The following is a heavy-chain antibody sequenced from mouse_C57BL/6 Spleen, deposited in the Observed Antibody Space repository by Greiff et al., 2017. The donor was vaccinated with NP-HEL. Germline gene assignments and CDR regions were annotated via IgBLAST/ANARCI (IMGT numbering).Heavy chain of an antibody. Sequence: VQRVESGAELVRPGASVTLSCKASGYTFTDYEMHWVKQTPVHGLEWIGAIYPETGGTAYNQKFKGKAILTADKSSSTAYMELRSLTSEDSAVYYCTRANDNDKGDYAMDYWGKGTTVTVSS. CDR2: IYPETGGT. D-gene: IGHD2-4*01. V-gene: IGHV1-15*01. CDR1: GYTFTDYE. CDR3: TRANDNDKGDYAMDY. J-gene: IGHJ4*01.